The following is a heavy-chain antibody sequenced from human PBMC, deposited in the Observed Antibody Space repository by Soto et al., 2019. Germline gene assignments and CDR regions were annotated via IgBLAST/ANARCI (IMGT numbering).Heavy chain of an antibody. Sequence: GGSLRLSCAASGFTFSSYSMNWVRQAPGKGLEWVSSISSSSSYIYYADSVKGRFTISRDNAKNSLYLQMNSLRAEDTAVYYCAREVYDFWSGYYGMDVWGQGTTVTV. D-gene: IGHD3-3*01. CDR3: AREVYDFWSGYYGMDV. J-gene: IGHJ6*02. V-gene: IGHV3-21*01. CDR2: ISSSSSYI. CDR1: GFTFSSYS.